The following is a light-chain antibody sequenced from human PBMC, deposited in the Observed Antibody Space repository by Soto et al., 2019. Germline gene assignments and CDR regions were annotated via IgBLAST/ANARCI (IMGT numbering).Light chain of an antibody. CDR1: QAIKNF. CDR3: QQSDNLPLT. V-gene: IGKV1-33*01. J-gene: IGKJ5*01. CDR2: DAS. Sequence: DFQMTQSPSSLSASVGDRVTITCRATQAIKNFLNWYQQKPGRAPKLLISDASTLQRGVPSRCSGSGSGTHFTFVISSLQPEDVGTYYCQQSDNLPLTFGQGTRLDIK.